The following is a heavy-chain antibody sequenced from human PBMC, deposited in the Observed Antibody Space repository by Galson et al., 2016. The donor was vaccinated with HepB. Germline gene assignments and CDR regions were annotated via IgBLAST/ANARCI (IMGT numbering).Heavy chain of an antibody. V-gene: IGHV1-46*01. CDR2: INPSGGIT. J-gene: IGHJ4*02. Sequence: SVKVSCKASGYTFTSYYMHWVRQAPGQGLEWMGIINPSGGITSYAQKFQGRVTMTRDTSTSTVYMELSSLRSEDTAVYYCARVDYYGSGSSRYFDYWGQGTLVTVSS. D-gene: IGHD3-10*01. CDR3: ARVDYYGSGSSRYFDY. CDR1: GYTFTSYY.